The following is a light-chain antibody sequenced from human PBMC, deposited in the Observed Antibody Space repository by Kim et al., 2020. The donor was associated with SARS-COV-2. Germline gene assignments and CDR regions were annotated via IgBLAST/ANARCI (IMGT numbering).Light chain of an antibody. CDR1: QSVDSTY. CDR3: HHYSSPPHI. Sequence: EIVLTQSPGTLSLSPGERATLFCRASQSVDSTYLAWYQQKPGQAPSLLFDSASRRATGIPDRFTASGSATDFTLTISSLEPEDFAVYYCHHYSSPPHIFGKGTKLEI. V-gene: IGKV3-20*01. CDR2: SAS. J-gene: IGKJ2*01.